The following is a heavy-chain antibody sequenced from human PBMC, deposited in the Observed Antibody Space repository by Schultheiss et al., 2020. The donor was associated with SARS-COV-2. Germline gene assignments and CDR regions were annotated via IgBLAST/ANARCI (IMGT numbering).Heavy chain of an antibody. V-gene: IGHV3-66*01. Sequence: GGSLRLSCAASGFTVSSNYMSWVRQAPGKGLEWVSVIYSGGSTYYADSVKGRFTISRDNAKNSLYLQMNSLRAEDTAVYYCARGFDLPSYFDYWGQGTLVTVSS. CDR3: ARGFDLPSYFDY. CDR1: GFTVSSNY. CDR2: IYSGGST. J-gene: IGHJ4*02.